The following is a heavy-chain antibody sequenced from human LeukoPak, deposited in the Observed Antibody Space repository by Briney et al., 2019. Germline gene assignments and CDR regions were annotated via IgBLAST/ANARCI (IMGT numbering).Heavy chain of an antibody. CDR2: ISYDGSNK. CDR1: GFTFSSYG. V-gene: IGHV3-30*18. J-gene: IGHJ4*02. CDR3: AKDLTYYYDSSGYYV. Sequence: GRSLRLSCAASGFTFSSYGMHWVRQAPGKGLEWVAVISYDGSNKYYADSVKGRFTISRDNSKNTLYLQMNSLRAEDTAVYYCAKDLTYYYDSSGYYVWGKGTLVTVSS. D-gene: IGHD3-22*01.